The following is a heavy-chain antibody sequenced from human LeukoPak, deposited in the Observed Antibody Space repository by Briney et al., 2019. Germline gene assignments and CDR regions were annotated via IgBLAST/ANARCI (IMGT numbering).Heavy chain of an antibody. D-gene: IGHD2-21*02. CDR1: GGTFSSYA. Sequence: GASVKVSCKASGGTFSSYAISWVRQAPGQGLEWMGGIIPLLDTANYAQRFQGRVTITADKSTSTAYMELSSLRSEDTAVYYCARAYCGGGDCYHSRGWFDTWGQGTLVTVSS. J-gene: IGHJ5*02. CDR3: ARAYCGGGDCYHSRGWFDT. V-gene: IGHV1-69*06. CDR2: IIPLLDTA.